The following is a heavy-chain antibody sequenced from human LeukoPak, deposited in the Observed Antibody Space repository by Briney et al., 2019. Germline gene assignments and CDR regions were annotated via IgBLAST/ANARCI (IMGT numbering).Heavy chain of an antibody. J-gene: IGHJ4*02. V-gene: IGHV4-39*07. CDR1: GGSISSSSYY. CDR2: IYYSGST. Sequence: SETLPLTCTVSGGSISSSSYYWGWIRQPPGKGLEWIGSIYYSGSTYYNPSLRSRVTISVDTSKNQFSLKLSSVTAADTAVYYCARGSGYYYSDYWGQGTLVTVSS. D-gene: IGHD3-22*01. CDR3: ARGSGYYYSDY.